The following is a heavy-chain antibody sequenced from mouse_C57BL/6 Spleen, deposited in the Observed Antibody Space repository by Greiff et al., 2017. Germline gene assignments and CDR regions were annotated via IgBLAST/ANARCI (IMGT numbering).Heavy chain of an antibody. D-gene: IGHD1-1*01. Sequence: EVQLVESGGGLVKPGGSLKLSCAASGFTFSDYGMHWVRQAPEKGLEWVAYISSGSSTIYYADTVKGRFTISRDNAKNTLFLQMTSLRSEDTAMYYCARLTTVVATDYAMDYWGQGTSVTVSS. CDR1: GFTFSDYG. V-gene: IGHV5-17*01. J-gene: IGHJ4*01. CDR3: ARLTTVVATDYAMDY. CDR2: ISSGSSTI.